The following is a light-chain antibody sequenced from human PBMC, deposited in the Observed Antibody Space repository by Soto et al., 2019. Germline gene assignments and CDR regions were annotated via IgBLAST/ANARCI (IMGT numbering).Light chain of an antibody. CDR3: QQACYFPFT. CDR2: KAS. Sequence: DVQMTQSPSSLSASVGARVTITCRASQVISSWLVWYQQKPGNAPKLLIYKASTLQSGVPSRFSVSESGTEFTLTISGLQPEDLATYDCQQACYFPFTFGGGTEVRIK. V-gene: IGKV1-12*01. CDR1: QVISSW. J-gene: IGKJ4*01.